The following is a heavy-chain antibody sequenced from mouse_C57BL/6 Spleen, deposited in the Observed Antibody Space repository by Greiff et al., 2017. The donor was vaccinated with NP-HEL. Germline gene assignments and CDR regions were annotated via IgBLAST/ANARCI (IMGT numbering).Heavy chain of an antibody. V-gene: IGHV1-66*01. CDR2: IYPGSGNT. D-gene: IGHD2-3*01. J-gene: IGHJ1*03. Sequence: QVQLQQSGPELVKPGASVKISCKASGYSFTSYYIHWVKQRPGQGLEWIGWIYPGSGNTKYNEKFKGKATLTADTSSSTAYMQLSSLTSEDSAVYYCARSDGYYLWYFDVWGTGTTVTVSS. CDR1: GYSFTSYY. CDR3: ARSDGYYLWYFDV.